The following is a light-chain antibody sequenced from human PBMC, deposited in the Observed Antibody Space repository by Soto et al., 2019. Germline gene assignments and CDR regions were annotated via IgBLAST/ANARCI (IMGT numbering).Light chain of an antibody. CDR2: GAS. CDR3: QHYSSSPPEFT. Sequence: EIVLTQSPATLSLSPGERATLSCRASQSVSTNYLAWYQQRPGQVPRLLIFGASYRATGIPDRFSGSGSGTDLTLTISRLEPEDFAVYYCQHYSSSPPEFTFGPGTKVDSK. CDR1: QSVSTNY. J-gene: IGKJ3*01. V-gene: IGKV3-20*01.